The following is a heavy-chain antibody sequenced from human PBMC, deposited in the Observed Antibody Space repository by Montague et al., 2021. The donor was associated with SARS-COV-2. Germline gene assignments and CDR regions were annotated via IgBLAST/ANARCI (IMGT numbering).Heavy chain of an antibody. CDR2: IFYNGDT. V-gene: IGHV4-59*08. Sequence: SETLSLTCTVSGGSISGYYWTWIWQPSGQGLEWIGYIFYNGDTNYNPSPKSRVPISVDTSTNQFSLKLIAVTAADTAVYFCATHRQHHNHWGQGAMVAVSP. CDR3: ATHRQHHNH. CDR1: GGSISGYY. D-gene: IGHD6-13*01. J-gene: IGHJ1*01.